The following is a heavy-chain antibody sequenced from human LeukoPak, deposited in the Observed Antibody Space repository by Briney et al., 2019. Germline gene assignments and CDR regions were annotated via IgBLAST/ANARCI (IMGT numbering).Heavy chain of an antibody. D-gene: IGHD6-19*01. CDR1: GGTFSSYA. CDR2: IIPIFGTA. CDR3: ARAIVSAVAGTTFDY. Sequence: PVKVSCKASGGTFSSYAISWVRQAPGQGLEWMGGIIPIFGTANYAQKFQGRVTITADESTSTAYMELSSLRSEDTAVYYCARAIVSAVAGTTFDYWGQGTLVTVSS. V-gene: IGHV1-69*01. J-gene: IGHJ4*02.